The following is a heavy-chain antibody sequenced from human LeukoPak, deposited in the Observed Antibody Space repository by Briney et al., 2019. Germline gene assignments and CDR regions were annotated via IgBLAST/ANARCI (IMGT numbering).Heavy chain of an antibody. V-gene: IGHV1-18*01. CDR1: GYTFTSYG. J-gene: IGHJ4*02. CDR3: ARMEGSVDQFDY. Sequence: GASVTVSCRASGYTFTSYGISWVRQAPGQRLEWMGWISAYNGNTNYAQKLQGRVTMTTDTSTSTAYMELRSLRSDDTAVYYCARMEGSVDQFDYWGQGTLVTVSS. CDR2: ISAYNGNT. D-gene: IGHD3-3*01.